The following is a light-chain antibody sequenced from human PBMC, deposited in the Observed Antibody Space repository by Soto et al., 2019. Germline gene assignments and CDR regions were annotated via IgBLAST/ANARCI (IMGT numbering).Light chain of an antibody. CDR3: QQYNSGT. CDR1: ESIRSW. Sequence: DIPMTQSPSTLSASVGDTVTITCRASESIRSWLAWYQQKPGKAPKLLIYDASSLESGVPSRFSGSVSGTEFTLTISSLQPDDFTTYYCQQYNSGTFGQGTKVEIK. J-gene: IGKJ1*01. CDR2: DAS. V-gene: IGKV1-5*01.